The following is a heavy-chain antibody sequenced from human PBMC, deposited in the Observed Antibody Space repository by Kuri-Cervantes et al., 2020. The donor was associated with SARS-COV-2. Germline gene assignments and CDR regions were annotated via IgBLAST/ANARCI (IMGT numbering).Heavy chain of an antibody. J-gene: IGHJ6*02. V-gene: IGHV4-61*02. Sequence: SETLSLTCTVSGGSISSGSYYWSWIRQPAGKGLEWIGRIYTSGSTNYNPSLKSRVTMSVDTSKNQFSLKLSSVTAADTAVYYCARADSSSWPYWDYYYYGMDVWGQGTTVTVSS. CDR2: IYTSGST. CDR3: ARADSSSWPYWDYYYYGMDV. CDR1: GGSISSGSYY. D-gene: IGHD6-13*01.